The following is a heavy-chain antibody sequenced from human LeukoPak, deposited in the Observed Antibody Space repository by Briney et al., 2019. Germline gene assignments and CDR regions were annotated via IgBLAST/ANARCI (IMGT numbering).Heavy chain of an antibody. D-gene: IGHD2-2*02. Sequence: TLSLTCTVSGGSISSGGYYWSWIRQHPGKGLEWIGYIYYSGSTYYNPSLKSRVTISVDTSKNQFSLKLSSVTAADTAVYYCARVGVVVPAAILVFDYWGQGTLVTVSS. CDR3: ARVGVVVPAAILVFDY. CDR2: IYYSGST. V-gene: IGHV4-31*03. CDR1: GGSISSGGYY. J-gene: IGHJ4*02.